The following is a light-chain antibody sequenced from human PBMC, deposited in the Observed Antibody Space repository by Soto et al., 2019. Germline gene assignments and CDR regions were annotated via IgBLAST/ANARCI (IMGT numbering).Light chain of an antibody. CDR2: AAS. CDR1: QGISNY. Sequence: DIPMTQYPSSLSASVGDRVTITCRASQGISNYLAWYQQKPGKVPKLLIYAASTLQSGVPSRLSGSGSGKDFSLTISSLQPEDVATYYCQKYNSAPHTFGQVTKLEIK. J-gene: IGKJ2*01. V-gene: IGKV1-27*01. CDR3: QKYNSAPHT.